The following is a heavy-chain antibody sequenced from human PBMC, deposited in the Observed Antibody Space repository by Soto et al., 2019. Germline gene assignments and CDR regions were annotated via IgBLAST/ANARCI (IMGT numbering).Heavy chain of an antibody. CDR1: GFTFSRYW. CDR2: IHFAGSTF. J-gene: IGHJ6*02. CDR3: ARDYYDNSGSRYVDYGMDV. V-gene: IGHV3-74*01. D-gene: IGHD3-22*01. Sequence: EVQLVESGGGLVQPGGSLRLSCAVSGFTFSRYWMHWVRQAPGKGPVWVARIHFAGSTFSYADSVRCRFTISRDNAKKTLYLQRNSLRVEDTAVYYCARDYYDNSGSRYVDYGMDVWGQGTTVTVSS.